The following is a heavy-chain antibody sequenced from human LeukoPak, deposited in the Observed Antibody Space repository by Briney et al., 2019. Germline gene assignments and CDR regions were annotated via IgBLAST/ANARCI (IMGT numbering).Heavy chain of an antibody. V-gene: IGHV4-61*01. CDR2: IYYSGST. J-gene: IGHJ4*02. CDR1: GGSVSSGSYY. Sequence: SETLSLTCTVSGGSVSSGSYYWSWIRQPPGKGLEWIGYIYYSGSTNYNPPLKSRVTISVDTSKNQFSLKLSSVTAADTAVYYCAREDFWGQGTLVTVSS. D-gene: IGHD3-3*01. CDR3: AREDF.